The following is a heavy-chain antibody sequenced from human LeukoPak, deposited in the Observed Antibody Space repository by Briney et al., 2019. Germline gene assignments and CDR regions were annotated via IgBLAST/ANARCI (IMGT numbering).Heavy chain of an antibody. J-gene: IGHJ4*02. CDR1: GFTLSSYA. CDR2: ISGSGGGT. CDR3: AGYFCSGGSCYRYFDY. D-gene: IGHD2-15*01. Sequence: TGGSLRLSCAASGFTLSSYAMSWVRQPPGKGLEWVSTISGSGGGTYYADSVKGRFTISRDNSKNTLYLQMNSLRPEDTAVYYCAGYFCSGGSCYRYFDYWGQGTLVTVSS. V-gene: IGHV3-23*01.